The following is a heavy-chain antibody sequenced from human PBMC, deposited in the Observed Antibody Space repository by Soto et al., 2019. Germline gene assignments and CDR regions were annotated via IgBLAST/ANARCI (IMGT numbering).Heavy chain of an antibody. CDR1: GFTFSSYG. V-gene: IGHV3-33*01. CDR3: AREFWSGPFDY. Sequence: GGSLRLSCAASGFTFSSYGLHWVRQAPGKGLEWVAVIWSDGSNKYYADSVKGRFTIPRDNSQNTLYLQMNSLRAEDTAVYYCAREFWSGPFDYWGQGTLVTVSS. J-gene: IGHJ4*02. D-gene: IGHD3-3*01. CDR2: IWSDGSNK.